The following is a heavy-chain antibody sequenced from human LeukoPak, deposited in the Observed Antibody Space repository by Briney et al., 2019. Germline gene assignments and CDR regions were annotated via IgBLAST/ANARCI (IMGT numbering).Heavy chain of an antibody. J-gene: IGHJ6*03. CDR2: ISGSGYYT. CDR3: AKDGSWGDYYFYFYMDV. D-gene: IGHD3-16*01. Sequence: GGSLRLSCAASGFTFSSYAMSWVRQAPGKGLEWVSGISGSGYYTYYADSVKGRFTISRDNSKNTLYIQMNSLRAEDTAVYYCAKDGSWGDYYFYFYMDVWGKGTTVTVSS. V-gene: IGHV3-23*01. CDR1: GFTFSSYA.